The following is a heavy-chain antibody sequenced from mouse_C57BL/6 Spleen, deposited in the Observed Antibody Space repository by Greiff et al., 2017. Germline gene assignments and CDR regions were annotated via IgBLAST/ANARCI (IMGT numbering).Heavy chain of an antibody. V-gene: IGHV1-52*01. CDR2: IDPSGSDT. CDR1: GYTFTSYW. Sequence: QVQLQQPGAELVRPGSSVKLSCKASGYTFTSYWMHWVKQRPIQGLEWIGNIDPSGSDTHYNQKFKDKATLTVDKSSSPAYMPLSSLTSEDSAVYYCARAYYDPYYAMDYWGQGTSVTVSS. CDR3: ARAYYDPYYAMDY. J-gene: IGHJ4*01. D-gene: IGHD2-10*01.